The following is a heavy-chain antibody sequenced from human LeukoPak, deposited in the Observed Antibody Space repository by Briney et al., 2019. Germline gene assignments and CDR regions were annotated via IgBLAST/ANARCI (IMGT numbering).Heavy chain of an antibody. V-gene: IGHV1-46*01. Sequence: GGSLRLSCAASGFTFSSYGMHWVRQAPGQGLEWMGIINPSGGNTHYAQKFQGRVTMTRDMSTSTVYMELSSLRSEDTAVYYCARSYYYDSGSYYNFDYWGQGTLVTVSS. J-gene: IGHJ4*02. D-gene: IGHD3-10*01. CDR1: GFTFSSYG. CDR2: INPSGGNT. CDR3: ARSYYYDSGSYYNFDY.